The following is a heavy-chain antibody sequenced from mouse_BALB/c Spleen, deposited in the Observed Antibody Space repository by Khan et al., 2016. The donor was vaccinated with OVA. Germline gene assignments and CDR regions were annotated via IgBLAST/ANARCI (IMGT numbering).Heavy chain of an antibody. V-gene: IGHV1S81*02. J-gene: IGHJ3*01. Sequence: VKQSCKASGYTFTSYWMHWVKQRPGQGLEWIGQIDPSNGRTYFNERFKTKATLTVDKSSNTVYIQISSLTSEDSAVYYCARGGYGSLAYWGQGTLVTVSA. CDR3: ARGGYGSLAY. CDR1: GYTFTSYW. D-gene: IGHD1-1*01. CDR2: IDPSNGRT.